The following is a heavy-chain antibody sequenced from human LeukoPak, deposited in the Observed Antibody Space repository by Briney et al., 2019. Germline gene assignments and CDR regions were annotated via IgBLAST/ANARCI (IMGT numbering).Heavy chain of an antibody. J-gene: IGHJ4*02. Sequence: SETLSLTCTVSGGSISSSSYYWGWIRQPPRKGLEWIGSIYYSGSTYYNPSLKSRVTISVDTSKNQFSLKLSSVTAADTAVYYCARRPGVYDSSGYYYVLPVDYWGQGTLVTVSS. CDR2: IYYSGST. D-gene: IGHD3-22*01. CDR1: GGSISSSSYY. CDR3: ARRPGVYDSSGYYYVLPVDY. V-gene: IGHV4-39*01.